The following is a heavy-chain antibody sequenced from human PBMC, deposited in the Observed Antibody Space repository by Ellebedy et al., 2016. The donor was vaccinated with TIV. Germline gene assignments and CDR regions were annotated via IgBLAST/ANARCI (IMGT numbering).Heavy chain of an antibody. Sequence: GESLKISCAASGFTFSSYGMHWVRQAPGKGLEWVAVISYDGSNKYYADSVKGRFTISRDNSKNTLYLQMNSPRVEDTAVYYCARVVGAYGQTLFDHWGQGTLVTVSS. CDR3: ARVVGAYGQTLFDH. J-gene: IGHJ4*02. V-gene: IGHV3-30*03. CDR2: ISYDGSNK. D-gene: IGHD4/OR15-4a*01. CDR1: GFTFSSYG.